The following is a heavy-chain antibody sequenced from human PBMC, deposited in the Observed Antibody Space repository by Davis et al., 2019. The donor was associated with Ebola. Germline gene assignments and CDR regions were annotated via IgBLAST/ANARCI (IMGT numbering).Heavy chain of an antibody. CDR2: IYYSGST. J-gene: IGHJ4*02. CDR3: ARETLKSGSYYDY. D-gene: IGHD1-26*01. V-gene: IGHV4-59*01. Sequence: SETLSLTCTVSGGSISSYYWSWIRQPPGKGLEWSGYIYYSGSTNYNPSLKSRVTISVNTSKNQFSLKLSSVTAADTAVYYCARETLKSGSYYDYWGQGTLVTVSS. CDR1: GGSISSYY.